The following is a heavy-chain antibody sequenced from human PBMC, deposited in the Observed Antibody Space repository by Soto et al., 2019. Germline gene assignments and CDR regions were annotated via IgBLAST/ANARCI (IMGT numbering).Heavy chain of an antibody. CDR1: GFTFSSYS. CDR2: ISSSSSYI. V-gene: IGHV3-21*01. D-gene: IGHD6-19*01. Sequence: VQLVESGGGLVKPGGSLRLSCAASGFTFSSYSMNWVRQAPGKGLEWVSSISSSSSYIYYADSVKGRFTISRDNAKNSLYLQMNSLRAEDTAVYYCARDLNSGWYSGFDYWGQGTLVTVSS. J-gene: IGHJ4*02. CDR3: ARDLNSGWYSGFDY.